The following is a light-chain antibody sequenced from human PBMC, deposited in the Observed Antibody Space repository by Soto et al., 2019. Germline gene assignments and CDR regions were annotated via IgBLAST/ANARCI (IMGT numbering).Light chain of an antibody. Sequence: IQITQSPSMLSASVGDRVTITCRASQSISRLLAWYQQKPGKAPNLLIYDASTLESGVPSRFSGSGSGTDFTLTISSLQPEDFATYYCQQFNNYPLTFGGGTNVDIK. CDR3: QQFNNYPLT. CDR1: QSISRL. V-gene: IGKV1-5*01. CDR2: DAS. J-gene: IGKJ4*01.